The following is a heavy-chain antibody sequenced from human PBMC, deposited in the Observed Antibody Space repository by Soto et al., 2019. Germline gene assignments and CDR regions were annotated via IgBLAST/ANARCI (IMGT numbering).Heavy chain of an antibody. Sequence: PGGSLRLSCQASGFHFVNYGMHWVRQAPGKGLEWVAVITYDGSYQYYADSVKGRYTISRDNSKNTLLLHLNTLKPEDTAVYHCAKDRVGGTFYTPLGFWGQGTLVTVSS. CDR3: AKDRVGGTFYTPLGF. CDR1: GFHFVNYG. V-gene: IGHV3-30*18. D-gene: IGHD1-7*01. CDR2: ITYDGSYQ. J-gene: IGHJ4*02.